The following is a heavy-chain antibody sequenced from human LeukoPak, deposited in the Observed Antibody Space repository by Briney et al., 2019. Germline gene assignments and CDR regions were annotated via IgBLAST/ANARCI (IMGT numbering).Heavy chain of an antibody. Sequence: SVKVSCKASGGTFSSYTISWVRQAPGQGLEWMGRIIPILGIANYAQKFQGRVTITADKSTSTAYMELSSLRSEDTAVYYCARDHDPEYCSGGSCYNGLDVWGQGTTVTVSS. CDR3: ARDHDPEYCSGGSCYNGLDV. J-gene: IGHJ6*02. D-gene: IGHD2-15*01. CDR2: IIPILGIA. CDR1: GGTFSSYT. V-gene: IGHV1-69*04.